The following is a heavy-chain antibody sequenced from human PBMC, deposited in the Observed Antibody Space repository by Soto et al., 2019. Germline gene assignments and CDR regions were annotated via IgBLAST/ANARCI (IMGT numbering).Heavy chain of an antibody. Sequence: PSETLSLTCTVSGGSISSGDHYWSCIRQPPGKGLEWIGYTYYSGNTYYNPSLKSRVTISVDTSKNQFSLKMSSVTAADTAVYFCAREVQCLTMIQKGGAFDIWGQGTMVTVSS. J-gene: IGHJ3*02. V-gene: IGHV4-30-4*01. D-gene: IGHD3-22*01. CDR3: AREVQCLTMIQKGGAFDI. CDR1: GGSISSGDHY. CDR2: TYYSGNT.